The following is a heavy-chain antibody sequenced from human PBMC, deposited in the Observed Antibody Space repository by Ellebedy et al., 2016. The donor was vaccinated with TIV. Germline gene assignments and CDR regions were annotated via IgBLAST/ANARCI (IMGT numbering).Heavy chain of an antibody. V-gene: IGHV3-30*03. CDR1: GFTFSSYD. D-gene: IGHD1-26*01. CDR3: ARGDSKGWYRPHWFDP. Sequence: PGGSLRLSCAASGFTFSSYDMHWVRQAPGKGLEWVAVISYDGSIEYYADSVKGRFTISRDNSKNTLYLQMNSLIVNDTGVYYCARGDSKGWYRPHWFDPWGQGILGTVSS. J-gene: IGHJ5*02. CDR2: ISYDGSIE.